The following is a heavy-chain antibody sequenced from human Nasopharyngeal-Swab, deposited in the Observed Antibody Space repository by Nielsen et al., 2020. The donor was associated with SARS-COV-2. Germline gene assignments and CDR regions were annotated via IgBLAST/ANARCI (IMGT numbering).Heavy chain of an antibody. V-gene: IGHV3-30*18. CDR1: GLTFSSYG. D-gene: IGHD6-19*01. CDR3: AKDTSGWFLDY. Sequence: GGSLRPSCAASGLTFSSYGMHWVRQAPGKGLEWVAVISYDGSNKYYADSVKGRFTISRDNSKNTLYLQMNSLRAEDTAVYYCAKDTSGWFLDYWGQGTLVTVSS. J-gene: IGHJ4*02. CDR2: ISYDGSNK.